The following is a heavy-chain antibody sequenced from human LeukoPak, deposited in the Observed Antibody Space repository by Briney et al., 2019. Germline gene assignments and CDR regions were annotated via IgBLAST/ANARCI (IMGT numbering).Heavy chain of an antibody. V-gene: IGHV4-38-2*02. CDR3: ARERGIAARPHAFDI. J-gene: IGHJ3*02. CDR2: IYHSGST. D-gene: IGHD6-6*01. Sequence: SETLSLTCTVSGYSISSGYYWGWIRQPPGKGLEWIGSIYHSGSTYYNPSLKSRVTISVDTSKHQFSLKLSSVTAADTAVYYCARERGIAARPHAFDIWGQGTMVTVSS. CDR1: GYSISSGYY.